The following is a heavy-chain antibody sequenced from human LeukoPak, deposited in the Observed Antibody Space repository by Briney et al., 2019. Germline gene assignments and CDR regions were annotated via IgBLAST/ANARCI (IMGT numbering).Heavy chain of an antibody. D-gene: IGHD3-10*01. CDR1: GFTFSNAW. V-gene: IGHV3-23*01. CDR2: ISGSGGST. J-gene: IGHJ6*02. Sequence: GGSLRLSCAASGFTFSNAWMNWVRQAPGKGLEWVSAISGSGGSTYYADSVKGRFTISRDNSKNTLYLQMNSLRAEDTAVYYCAKDPAHMVRGVIEYSMDVWGQGTTVTVSS. CDR3: AKDPAHMVRGVIEYSMDV.